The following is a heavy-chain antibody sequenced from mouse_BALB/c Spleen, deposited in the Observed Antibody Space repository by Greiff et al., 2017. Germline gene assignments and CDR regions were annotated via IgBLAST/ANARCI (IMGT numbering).Heavy chain of an antibody. CDR3: ASGYYGSSYLPSFAY. J-gene: IGHJ3*01. Sequence: EVQLQQSGAELVKPGASVKLSCTASGFNIKDTYMHWVKQRPEQGLEWIGRIDPANGNTKYDPKFQGKATITADTSSNTAYLQLSSLTSEDTAVYYCASGYYGSSYLPSFAYWGQGTLVTVSA. CDR1: GFNIKDTY. V-gene: IGHV14-3*02. D-gene: IGHD1-1*01. CDR2: IDPANGNT.